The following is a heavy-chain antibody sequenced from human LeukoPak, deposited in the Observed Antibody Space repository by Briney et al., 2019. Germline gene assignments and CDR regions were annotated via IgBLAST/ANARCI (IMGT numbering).Heavy chain of an antibody. CDR3: TRDGALRYFDWIPDYGMDV. CDR1: GFTFGNYA. CDR2: IRSEAYGGTK. V-gene: IGHV3-49*04. D-gene: IGHD3-9*01. Sequence: GGSLRLSCTASGFTFGNYAMSWVRQAPGKGLEWVGFIRSEAYGGTKEYAEYVKGRFAMSRVDSNSIAYLQMNSLKTEDTAVYYCTRDGALRYFDWIPDYGMDVWGQGTTVTVSS. J-gene: IGHJ6*02.